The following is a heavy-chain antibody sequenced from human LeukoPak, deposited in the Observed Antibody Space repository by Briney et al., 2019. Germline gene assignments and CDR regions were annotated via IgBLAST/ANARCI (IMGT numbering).Heavy chain of an antibody. CDR1: GGTFSSYA. CDR2: IIPILGIA. V-gene: IGHV1-69*04. D-gene: IGHD3-22*01. J-gene: IGHJ1*01. CDR3: ARVSYYDSSGAEYFQH. Sequence: SVKVSCKASGGTFSSYAISWVRQASGQGLEWMGRIIPILGIANYAQKFQGRVTITPDKSTSTAYMELSSLGSEDTAVYYCARVSYYDSSGAEYFQHWGQGTLVTVSS.